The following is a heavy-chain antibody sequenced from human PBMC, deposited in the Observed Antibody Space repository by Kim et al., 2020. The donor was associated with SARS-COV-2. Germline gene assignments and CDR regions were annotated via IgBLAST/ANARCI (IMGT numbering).Heavy chain of an antibody. D-gene: IGHD6-19*01. CDR3: ARGGTRPRSKVADDYYYGMDV. Sequence: SETLSLTCTVSGGSVSSGSYYWSWIRQPPGKGLEWIGYIYYSGSTNYNPSLKSRVTISVDTSKNQFSLKLSSVTAADTAVYYCARGGTRPRSKVADDYYYGMDVWGQGTTVTVSS. CDR1: GGSVSSGSYY. V-gene: IGHV4-61*01. CDR2: IYYSGST. J-gene: IGHJ6*02.